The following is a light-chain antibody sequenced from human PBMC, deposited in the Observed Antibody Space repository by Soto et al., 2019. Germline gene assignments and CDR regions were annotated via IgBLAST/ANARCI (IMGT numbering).Light chain of an antibody. CDR3: QQSYSTPPEIT. J-gene: IGKJ5*01. Sequence: DIQMTQSPSSLSASVGGRVTITCRASQSISSELKGYEQKPGKAPKLLIYAASSLQSGVPSRFRRSGSGTDFTLTISSLQPEDFANYYCQQSYSTPPEITFGQGTRLEIK. V-gene: IGKV1-39*01. CDR2: AAS. CDR1: QSISSE.